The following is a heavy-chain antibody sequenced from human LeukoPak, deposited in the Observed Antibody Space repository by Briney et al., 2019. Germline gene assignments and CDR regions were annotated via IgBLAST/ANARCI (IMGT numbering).Heavy chain of an antibody. D-gene: IGHD3-22*01. V-gene: IGHV1-69*13. Sequence: SVKVSCKASGGTFSSYAISWVRQAPGQGLEWMGGIIPIFGTANYAQKFQGRVTITADESTSTAYMELSSLRSEDTAVYYCARGHVGGYYVAVGLDYWGQGTLVTVSS. CDR3: ARGHVGGYYVAVGLDY. J-gene: IGHJ4*02. CDR2: IIPIFGTA. CDR1: GGTFSSYA.